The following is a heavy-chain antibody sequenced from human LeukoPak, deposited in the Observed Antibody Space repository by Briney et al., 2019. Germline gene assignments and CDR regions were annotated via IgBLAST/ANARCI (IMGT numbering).Heavy chain of an antibody. CDR3: ASEKFHTGSHTTPDY. D-gene: IGHD1-26*01. J-gene: IGHJ4*02. Sequence: SVKVSCKASGGTFSSYAISWVRQAPGQGLEWMGGIIPIFGTANYAQKFQGRVTITADESTSTAYMELSSLRSEDTAVYYCASEKFHTGSHTTPDYWGQGTLVTVSS. V-gene: IGHV1-69*13. CDR2: IIPIFGTA. CDR1: GGTFSSYA.